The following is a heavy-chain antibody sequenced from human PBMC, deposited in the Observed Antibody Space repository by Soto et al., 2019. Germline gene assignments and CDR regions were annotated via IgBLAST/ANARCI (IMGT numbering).Heavy chain of an antibody. V-gene: IGHV1-3*01. Sequence: QVHLVQSGAEVKHPGASVRVSCKASGITYSTYAIHWVRQAPGQGLEGMGWINAGEGYTRYSQDFQGRVTLTTVTSASTTYLALSYLAFEDTAVYYCARAISGYVTWGQGTQVTVSS. CDR3: ARAISGYVT. CDR2: INAGEGYT. J-gene: IGHJ5*02. D-gene: IGHD5-12*01. CDR1: GITYSTYA.